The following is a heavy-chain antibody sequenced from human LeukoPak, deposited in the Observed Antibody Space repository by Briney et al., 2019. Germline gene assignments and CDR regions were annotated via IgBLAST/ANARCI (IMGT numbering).Heavy chain of an antibody. V-gene: IGHV3-23*01. Sequence: GGSLRLSCAASAFTFSNYAMTWVRQAPGKGLEWVSAISGSGGSTYYADSVKGRFTISRDNSKNTLYLQMNSLRAEDTAVYYCAKGPTSGNYYDSSGYYPHFDYWGQGTLVTVSS. D-gene: IGHD3-22*01. CDR2: ISGSGGST. CDR3: AKGPTSGNYYDSSGYYPHFDY. CDR1: AFTFSNYA. J-gene: IGHJ4*02.